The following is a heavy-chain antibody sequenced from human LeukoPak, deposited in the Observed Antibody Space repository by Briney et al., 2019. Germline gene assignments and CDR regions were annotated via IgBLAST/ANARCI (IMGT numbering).Heavy chain of an antibody. CDR2: ITPLFGTA. Sequence: SVKVSCKASGGTFSKYTISWVRQRPGQGLEWMGGITPLFGTANYAQKFQGRVTITADESASTAYMELSSLRSEDTAVYYCARDTQNAFDIWGQGAMVTVSS. V-gene: IGHV1-69*13. CDR3: ARDTQNAFDI. J-gene: IGHJ3*02. D-gene: IGHD2-15*01. CDR1: GGTFSKYT.